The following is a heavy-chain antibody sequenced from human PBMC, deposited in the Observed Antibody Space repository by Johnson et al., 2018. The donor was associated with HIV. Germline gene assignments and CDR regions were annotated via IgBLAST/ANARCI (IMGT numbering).Heavy chain of an antibody. CDR2: IKQDGSEK. CDR1: GFTFSNYA. CDR3: ARVKWEPWGCAFDI. J-gene: IGHJ3*02. Sequence: VQLVESGGGLVQPGGSLRLSCAASGFTFSNYAMSWVRQAPGKGLEWVANIKQDGSEKYYVDSVKGRFTISRDNAKNSLYLQMNSLRAEDTAVYYCARVKWEPWGCAFDIWGQGTMVTVSS. V-gene: IGHV3-7*05. D-gene: IGHD1-26*01.